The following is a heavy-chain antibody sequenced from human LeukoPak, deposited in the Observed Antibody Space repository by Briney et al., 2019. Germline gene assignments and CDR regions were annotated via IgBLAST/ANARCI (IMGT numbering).Heavy chain of an antibody. Sequence: ASVKVSCKASGYTFKSYGISWVRQTPGQGLEWMGWISAYNGNTNYAQKFQGRVTLTTDTSTSTAYMDLRSLRSDDTAVFYCARTYSEYSSSWFLDSWGQRTLVTVSS. D-gene: IGHD6-13*01. J-gene: IGHJ4*02. CDR3: ARTYSEYSSSWFLDS. CDR1: GYTFKSYG. V-gene: IGHV1-18*01. CDR2: ISAYNGNT.